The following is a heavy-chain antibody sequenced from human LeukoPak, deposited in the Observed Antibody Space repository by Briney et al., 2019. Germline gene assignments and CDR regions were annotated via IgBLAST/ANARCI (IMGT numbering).Heavy chain of an antibody. D-gene: IGHD3-22*01. J-gene: IGHJ4*02. CDR3: ARVTYYYDSSGYYHYYFDY. CDR1: GFTFSSYD. Sequence: PGGSLRLSCAASGFTFSSYDMHWVRQATGKGLEWVSAIGTADDTYYPGSVKGRFTISRENAKNSLYLQMNSPRAGDTAVYYCARVTYYYDSSGYYHYYFDYWGQGTLVTVSS. CDR2: IGTADDT. V-gene: IGHV3-13*01.